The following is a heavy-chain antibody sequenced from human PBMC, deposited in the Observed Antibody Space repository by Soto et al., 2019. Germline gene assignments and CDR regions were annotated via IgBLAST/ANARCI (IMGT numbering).Heavy chain of an antibody. V-gene: IGHV1-18*01. J-gene: IGHJ6*03. D-gene: IGHD2-2*01. Sequence: ASVKVSCKASGYTFTSYGISWVRQAPGQGLEWMGWISAYNGNTNYAQKLQGRVTMTTDTSTSTAYMELRSLRSDDTAVYYCARDSEVLLSHHRVDYYYYYMDVWGKGTTVTVSS. CDR1: GYTFTSYG. CDR3: ARDSEVLLSHHRVDYYYYYMDV. CDR2: ISAYNGNT.